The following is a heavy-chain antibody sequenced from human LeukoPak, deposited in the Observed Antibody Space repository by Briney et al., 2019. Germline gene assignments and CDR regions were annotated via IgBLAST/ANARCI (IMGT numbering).Heavy chain of an antibody. D-gene: IGHD1-26*01. J-gene: IGHJ6*02. Sequence: ASVKVSCKASGYTFTSYYMHWVRQAPGQGLEWMGIINPSGGSTSYVQKFQGRVTMTRDTSTGTVYMELSSLRSEDTAVYYCAREWELRDYYYGMDVWGQGTTVTVSS. CDR3: AREWELRDYYYGMDV. CDR2: INPSGGST. V-gene: IGHV1-46*01. CDR1: GYTFTSYY.